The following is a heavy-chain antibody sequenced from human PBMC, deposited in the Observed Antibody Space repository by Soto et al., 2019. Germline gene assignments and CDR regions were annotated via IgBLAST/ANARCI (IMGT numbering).Heavy chain of an antibody. CDR1: GYTFTSYA. CDR2: INAGNGNT. D-gene: IGHD3-9*01. V-gene: IGHV1-3*01. Sequence: ASVKVSCKASGYTFTSYAMHWVRQAPGQRLEWMGWINAGNGNTKYSQKFQGRVTMTRDTSTSTVYMELSSLRSEDTAVYYCARDRIYRYYDILTGQGSYYYYYGMAVWGQGTTVTVSS. J-gene: IGHJ6*02. CDR3: ARDRIYRYYDILTGQGSYYYYYGMAV.